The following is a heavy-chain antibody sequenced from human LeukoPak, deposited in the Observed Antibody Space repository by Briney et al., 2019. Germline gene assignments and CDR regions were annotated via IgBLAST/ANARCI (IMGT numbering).Heavy chain of an antibody. CDR3: AKDWWVGDN. CDR1: GFTFSSYA. V-gene: IGHV3-23*01. D-gene: IGHD2-15*01. Sequence: GGSLRLSCAASGFTFSSYAMSWVRQAPGKGLEWGSAISGSGGSTYYADSVKGRFTISRDNSKNQLYLKINSIRAEATAVYYCAKDWWVGDNWGQGTLVTVSS. J-gene: IGHJ4*02. CDR2: ISGSGGST.